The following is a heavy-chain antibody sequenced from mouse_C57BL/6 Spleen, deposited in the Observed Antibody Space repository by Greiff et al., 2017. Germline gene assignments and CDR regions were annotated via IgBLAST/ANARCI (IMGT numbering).Heavy chain of an antibody. V-gene: IGHV1-7*01. Sequence: VQLQQSGAELAKPGASVQLSCKASGYTFTSSWMHWVQQRPGQGLEWIGYINPSSGYTKYTQKFKDKATLTADKSSSTAYMQRSSLTYEDSAVYYCARVESTSYYFDYWGQGTTLTVSS. CDR1: GYTFTSSW. D-gene: IGHD5-1*01. CDR3: ARVESTSYYFDY. J-gene: IGHJ2*01. CDR2: INPSSGYT.